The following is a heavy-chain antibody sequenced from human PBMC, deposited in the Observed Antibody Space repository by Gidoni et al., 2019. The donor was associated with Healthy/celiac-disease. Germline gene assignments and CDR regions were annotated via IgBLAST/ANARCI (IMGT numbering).Heavy chain of an antibody. CDR2: IYYSGST. CDR3: ARLFGKRDY. Sequence: QVQLQESGPGLVKPSATLSLTCTVSGGSISSYYWSWIRQPPGKGLEWIGYIYYSGSTNYNPARKSRVTISVDTSKNQFSLKLSSVTAADTAVYYCARLFGKRDYWGQGTLVTVSS. V-gene: IGHV4-59*08. J-gene: IGHJ4*02. CDR1: GGSISSYY. D-gene: IGHD3-10*02.